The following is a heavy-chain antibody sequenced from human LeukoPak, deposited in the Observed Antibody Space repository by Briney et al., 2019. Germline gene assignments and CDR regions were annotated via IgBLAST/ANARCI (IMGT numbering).Heavy chain of an antibody. V-gene: IGHV1-2*02. CDR1: GYTFTSYF. Sequence: GASVKVSCKASGYTFTSYFINWVRRAPGQGLEWMGWINPNNGDTNYAQKFQGRVTMTRDTSISTAYMELRSLRSDDTAVYYCARDRWVPGGRSGSVDYWGQGTLVTVYS. D-gene: IGHD3-3*01. CDR2: INPNNGDT. CDR3: ARDRWVPGGRSGSVDY. J-gene: IGHJ4*02.